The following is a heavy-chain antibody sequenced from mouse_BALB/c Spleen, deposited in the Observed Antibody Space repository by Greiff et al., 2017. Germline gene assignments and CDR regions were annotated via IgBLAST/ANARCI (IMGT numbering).Heavy chain of an antibody. CDR2: INPNNGGT. D-gene: IGHD1-1*01. CDR1: GYTFTDSN. V-gene: IGHV1-18*01. Sequence: EVQVVESGPELVKPGASVKIPCKASGYTFTDSNMDWVKQSHGKSLEWIGDINPNNGGTIYNQKFKGKATLTVDKSSSTAYMELRSLTSEDTAVYYCARIWGNYYGSRMFAYWGQGTLVTVSA. J-gene: IGHJ3*01. CDR3: ARIWGNYYGSRMFAY.